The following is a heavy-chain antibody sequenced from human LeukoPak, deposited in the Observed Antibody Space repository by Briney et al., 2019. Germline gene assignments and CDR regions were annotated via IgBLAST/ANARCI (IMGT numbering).Heavy chain of an antibody. J-gene: IGHJ4*02. CDR3: AKDGGY. CDR1: GFTFDDYA. Sequence: GRSLRLPCAGSGFTFDDYAMHWVRQAPGKGLEWVSGISWNSGSIGYADSVKGRFTISRDNAKNSLYLQMNSLRAEDTALYYCAKDGGYWGQGTVVTVSS. CDR2: ISWNSGSI. V-gene: IGHV3-9*01.